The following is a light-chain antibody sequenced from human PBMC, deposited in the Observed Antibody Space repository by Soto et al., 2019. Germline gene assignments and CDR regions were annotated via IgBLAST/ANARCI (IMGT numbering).Light chain of an antibody. Sequence: EIVLTQSPGTLSLSPGERATLSCRASQSVRSNYLAWYQQKTGQAPRLLVYGVSSRATGIPDRFSGSGSGTDFTLAISRLEPEDFAVYYCQQYGSSPLTFGGGTRLEIK. J-gene: IGKJ5*01. CDR1: QSVRSNY. CDR3: QQYGSSPLT. V-gene: IGKV3-20*01. CDR2: GVS.